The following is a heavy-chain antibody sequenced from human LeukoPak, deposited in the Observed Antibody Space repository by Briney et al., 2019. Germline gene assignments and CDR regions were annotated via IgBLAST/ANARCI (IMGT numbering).Heavy chain of an antibody. CDR2: ISGDGGST. CDR3: ARDQRCSEISCYGWLDP. J-gene: IGHJ5*02. D-gene: IGHD2-2*01. V-gene: IGHV3-43*02. Sequence: PGGSLRLSCAASGFTFDDYAMHWVRQVPGKGLEWVSLISGDGGSTCYTDSVKGRFTISRDNSKNSLYLQMNSLRTEDTALYYCARDQRCSEISCYGWLDPWGQGTLVTVSS. CDR1: GFTFDDYA.